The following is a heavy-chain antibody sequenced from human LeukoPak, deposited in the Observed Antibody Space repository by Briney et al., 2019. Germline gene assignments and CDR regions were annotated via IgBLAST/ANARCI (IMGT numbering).Heavy chain of an antibody. D-gene: IGHD4-17*01. V-gene: IGHV3-23*01. J-gene: IGHJ4*02. CDR1: GFTFNNYA. Sequence: GGSLRLSCAASGFTFNNYAMSWVRQAPGKGLEWVSTISGSGGSTYYGDSVEGRFTISRHNSKNTLYLEMSSLRAEDTAIYYCAKPWDYGDYVIDYWGQGTLVTVSS. CDR3: AKPWDYGDYVIDY. CDR2: ISGSGGST.